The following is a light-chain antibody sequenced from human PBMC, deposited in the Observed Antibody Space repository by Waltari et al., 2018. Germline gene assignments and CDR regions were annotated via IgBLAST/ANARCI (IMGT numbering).Light chain of an antibody. CDR1: QGIINY. J-gene: IGKJ1*01. Sequence: DIQMTQSPSSLSAYVGDRVSITCRASQGIINYLAWYQQKPGKVPKLLIYAASTLQSGVPSRFSGSGSGTDFTLTISILQPEDAATYYCQKYVNAPATFGQGTKVEIK. V-gene: IGKV1-27*01. CDR3: QKYVNAPAT. CDR2: AAS.